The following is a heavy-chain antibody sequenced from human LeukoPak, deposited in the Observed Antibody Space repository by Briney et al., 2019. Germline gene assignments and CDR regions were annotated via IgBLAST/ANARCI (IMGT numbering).Heavy chain of an antibody. CDR1: GYTFTGSY. V-gene: IGHV1-2*06. CDR3: ARGPYTSGYVFDY. CDR2: INPHSGGT. Sequence: ASVKVSCKASGYTFTGSYIHWVRQAPGQGLEWMGRINPHSGGTDYAQKFQGRVTMTRDTSISTAYMELSRLTSDDSAVYYCARGPYTSGYVFDYWGQGALVTVSS. D-gene: IGHD5-12*01. J-gene: IGHJ4*02.